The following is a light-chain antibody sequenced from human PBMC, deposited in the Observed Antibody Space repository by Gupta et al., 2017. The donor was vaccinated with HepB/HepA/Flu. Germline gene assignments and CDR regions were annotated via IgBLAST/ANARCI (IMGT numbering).Light chain of an antibody. V-gene: IGLV2-23*02. CDR3: CSYAGSSTAHWV. CDR1: SSDVGSYNL. Sequence: QSGLTQPASVSGSPGQSITISCTGTSSDVGSYNLVSWYQQHPGKAPKLMIYEVSKRPSGVSNRFSGSKSGNTASLTISGLQAEDEADYYCCSYAGSSTAHWVFGGGTKLTVL. J-gene: IGLJ3*02. CDR2: EVS.